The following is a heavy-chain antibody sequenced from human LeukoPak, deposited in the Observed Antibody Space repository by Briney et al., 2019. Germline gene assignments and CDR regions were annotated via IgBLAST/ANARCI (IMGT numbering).Heavy chain of an antibody. V-gene: IGHV3-23*01. J-gene: IGHJ4*02. D-gene: IGHD3-10*01. CDR2: ISGSGGST. Sequence: GGTLRLSCAASGFTFSSYGMSWVRQAPGKGLEWVSAISGSGGSTYYADSVKGRFTISRDNSKNTLYLQMNSLRAEDTAVYYCAKGTVHYYGSGSHFDYWGQGTLVTVSS. CDR1: GFTFSSYG. CDR3: AKGTVHYYGSGSHFDY.